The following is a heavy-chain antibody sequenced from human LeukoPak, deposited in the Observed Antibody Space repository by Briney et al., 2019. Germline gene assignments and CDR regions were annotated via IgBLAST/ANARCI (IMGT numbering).Heavy chain of an antibody. CDR1: SYSISSGSY. CDR3: ARVTYVDDMLYQYFDY. Sequence: AETLCLTCAVSSYSISSGSYWGWIRQSPGKGLAWVGSIFHSGNSYYNPSLKSRLTMSVDTSKNPFSLKLTSVTAADTALYYCARVTYVDDMLYQYFDYWGQGILVTVSS. V-gene: IGHV4-38-2*01. J-gene: IGHJ4*02. CDR2: IFHSGNS. D-gene: IGHD3-16*02.